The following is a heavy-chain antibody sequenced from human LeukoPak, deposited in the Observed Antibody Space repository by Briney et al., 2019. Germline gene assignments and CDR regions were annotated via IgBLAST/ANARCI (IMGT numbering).Heavy chain of an antibody. CDR1: GYTFTGYY. CDR2: INPNSGGT. Sequence: ASVKVSCMASGYTFTGYYMHWVRQAPGQGLEWMGWINPNSGGTNYAQKFQGRVTMTRDTSISTAYMELSRRRSDDTAVYYCARDLNRFGVYSSCFRKDDYWGQGTLVTVSS. D-gene: IGHD6-19*01. CDR3: ARDLNRFGVYSSCFRKDDY. J-gene: IGHJ4*02. V-gene: IGHV1-2*02.